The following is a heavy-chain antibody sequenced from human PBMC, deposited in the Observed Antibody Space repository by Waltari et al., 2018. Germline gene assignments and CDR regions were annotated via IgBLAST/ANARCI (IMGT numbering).Heavy chain of an antibody. J-gene: IGHJ3*01. CDR3: ATSQSGTYYDAIVV. Sequence: QVQLVQSGAEVKTPGSSVQVSCKASGGPFSRSTVTWVRQAPGQGLDWMGRIVPILGLTYYAQSFQGRVTISADESTSTVYMELRSLTFEDSAVYYCATSQSGTYYDAIVVWGQGTKVT. CDR1: GGPFSRST. D-gene: IGHD1-26*01. CDR2: IVPILGLT. V-gene: IGHV1-69*02.